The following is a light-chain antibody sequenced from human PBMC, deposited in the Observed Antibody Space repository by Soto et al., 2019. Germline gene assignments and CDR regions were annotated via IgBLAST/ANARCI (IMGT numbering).Light chain of an antibody. CDR2: DND. Sequence: QAVVTQPPSVSGTPGQRVTISCSGISSNVGSDFVYWYQQVPGTAPKLLIYDNDLRPSGVPDRFSGSKSATSASLSISGLRSEAEADYYCAAWDDSLSGHVVFGGGTKLTVL. CDR1: SSNVGSDF. V-gene: IGLV1-47*02. J-gene: IGLJ2*01. CDR3: AAWDDSLSGHVV.